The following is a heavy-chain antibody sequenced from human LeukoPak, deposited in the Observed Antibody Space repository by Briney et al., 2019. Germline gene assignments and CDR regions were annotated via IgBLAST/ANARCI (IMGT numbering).Heavy chain of an antibody. CDR1: GGSISSSSYY. Sequence: PSETLSLTCTVTGGSISSSSYYWGWIRQPPGKGLEWIGSIYYSGSTYYNPSLKGRVTISVDTSKNQFSLKLSSVTAADTAVYYCARDRGRGWFDPWGQGTLVTVSS. V-gene: IGHV4-39*07. D-gene: IGHD3-10*01. CDR2: IYYSGST. CDR3: ARDRGRGWFDP. J-gene: IGHJ5*02.